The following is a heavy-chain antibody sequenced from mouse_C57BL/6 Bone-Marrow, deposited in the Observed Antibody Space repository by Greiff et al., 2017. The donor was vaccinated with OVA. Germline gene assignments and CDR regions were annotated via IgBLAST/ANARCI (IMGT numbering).Heavy chain of an antibody. J-gene: IGHJ4*01. CDR1: GYTFTSYW. CDR2: IDPSDSET. D-gene: IGHD3-2*02. V-gene: IGHV1-52*01. CDR3: ARQLRLRCYYAMDY. Sequence: QVQLQQPGAELVRPGSSVKLSCKASGYTFTSYWMHWVKQRPIQGLEWIGNIDPSDSETHYNQKFKDKATLTVDKSSCTAYMQLSSLTSEDSAVYYCARQLRLRCYYAMDYWGQGTSVTVSS.